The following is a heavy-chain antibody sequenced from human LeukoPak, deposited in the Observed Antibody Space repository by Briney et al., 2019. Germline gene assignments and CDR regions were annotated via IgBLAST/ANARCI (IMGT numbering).Heavy chain of an antibody. CDR2: ISAYNGNT. CDR1: GYTFTSYG. CDR3: ARVDYYDSSGYYSYYYYGMDV. J-gene: IGHJ6*02. Sequence: ASVKVSCKASGYTFTSYGISWVRQAPGQGLEWMGRISAYNGNTNYAQKLQGRVTMTTDTSTSTAYMELRSLRSDDTAVYYCARVDYYDSSGYYSYYYYGMDVWGQGTTVTVSS. V-gene: IGHV1-18*01. D-gene: IGHD3-22*01.